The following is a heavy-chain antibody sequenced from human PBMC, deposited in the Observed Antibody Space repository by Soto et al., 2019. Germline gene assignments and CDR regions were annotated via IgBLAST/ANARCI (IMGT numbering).Heavy chain of an antibody. D-gene: IGHD6-19*01. CDR3: ARRTSTSGWRHYFDY. CDR2: IDLSNSGT. J-gene: IGHJ4*02. CDR1: GYSFSNHW. V-gene: IGHV5-51*01. Sequence: HGESLKISCKGFGYSFSNHWIGWVRQMPGKGLEWMGIIDLSNSGTRYSPSFQGQVAISADKSISTVYLQWSSLKASDTAMYYCARRTSTSGWRHYFDYWGQGTLVTVSS.